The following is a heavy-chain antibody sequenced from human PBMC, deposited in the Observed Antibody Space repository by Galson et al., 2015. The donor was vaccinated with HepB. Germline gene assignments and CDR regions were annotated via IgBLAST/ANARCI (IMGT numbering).Heavy chain of an antibody. CDR1: GFTFKNAW. Sequence: SLRLSCAASGFTFKNAWMNWVRQAPGKGLERVGRIKSKTGGGTIDYAAPVRGRFTISRDDSKSMLYLQLNSLKTEDTAVYFCTTLDDWGQGTLVTVSS. J-gene: IGHJ4*02. CDR2: IKSKTGGGTI. V-gene: IGHV3-15*07. CDR3: TTLDD.